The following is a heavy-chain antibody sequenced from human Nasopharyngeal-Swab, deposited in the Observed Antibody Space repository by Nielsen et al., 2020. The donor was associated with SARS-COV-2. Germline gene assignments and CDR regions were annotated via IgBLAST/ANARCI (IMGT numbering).Heavy chain of an antibody. V-gene: IGHV3-73*01. D-gene: IGHD2-15*01. CDR2: VRSKGNNYAT. J-gene: IGHJ4*02. Sequence: GESLKLSCAASGFPFRASAIHWVRQASGKGLEWVVRVRSKGNNYATAYSASVKGRFIIFRDDPTNTAYLQMNSLKTEDTAMYYCTRCGGGCYSGRDYWGQGTLVTVSS. CDR3: TRCGGGCYSGRDY. CDR1: GFPFRASA.